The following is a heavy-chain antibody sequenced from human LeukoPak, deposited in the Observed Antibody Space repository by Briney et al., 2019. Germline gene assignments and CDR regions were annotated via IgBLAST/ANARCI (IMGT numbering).Heavy chain of an antibody. CDR2: ISGDGGST. CDR3: AKDIDLHLGY. J-gene: IGHJ4*02. CDR1: GFTFDGYA. D-gene: IGHD4-11*01. Sequence: GSLRLSCAASGFTFDGYAMQWVRQAPGKGLEWVSLISGDGGSTYYADSVKGRFTISRDNSKNSLYLQMNRLRTEDTALNYCAKDIDLHLGYWGQGTLVTVSS. V-gene: IGHV3-43*02.